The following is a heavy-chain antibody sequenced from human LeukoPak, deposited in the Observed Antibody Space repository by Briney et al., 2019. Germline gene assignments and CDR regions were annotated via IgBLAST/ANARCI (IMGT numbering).Heavy chain of an antibody. CDR2: INPNSGGT. Sequence: AASVKVSCKASGYTFTGYYMHWVRQAPGQGLEWMGWINPNSGGTTYAQKFQGRVTMTRDTSISTAYMELSRLRSDDTAVYYCARDQRSSGWWDPKPRTAPGDYWGQGTLVTVSS. J-gene: IGHJ4*02. V-gene: IGHV1-2*02. CDR3: ARDQRSSGWWDPKPRTAPGDY. CDR1: GYTFTGYY. D-gene: IGHD6-19*01.